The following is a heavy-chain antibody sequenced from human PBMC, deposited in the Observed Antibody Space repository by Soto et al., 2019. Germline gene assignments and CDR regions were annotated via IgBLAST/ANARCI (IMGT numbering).Heavy chain of an antibody. CDR1: GDSVSSNSAA. D-gene: IGHD6-13*01. CDR3: ARVTGIAAAGRSYYYYGMDV. J-gene: IGHJ6*02. V-gene: IGHV6-1*01. CDR2: TYYRSKWYN. Sequence: PSQTLSITCAISGDSVSSNSAAWNWIRQSPSRGLEWLGRTYYRSKWYNDYAVSVKSRITINPDTSKNQFSLQLNSVTPEDTAVYYCARVTGIAAAGRSYYYYGMDVWGQGTTVTVSS.